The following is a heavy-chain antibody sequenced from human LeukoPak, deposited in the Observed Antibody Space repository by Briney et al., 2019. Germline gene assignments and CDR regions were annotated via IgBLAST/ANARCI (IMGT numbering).Heavy chain of an antibody. CDR1: GGSISSGNYY. J-gene: IGHJ6*03. CDR2: ISGSGGST. V-gene: IGHV3-23*01. CDR3: ARDGIVVVPAARAEYYYMDV. Sequence: ETLSLTCTVSGGSISSGNYYWSWVRQAPGKGLEWVSAISGSGGSTYYADSVKGRFTISRDNSKDTLYLQMNSLRAEDTAVYHCARDGIVVVPAARAEYYYMDVWGKGTTVTVSS. D-gene: IGHD2-2*01.